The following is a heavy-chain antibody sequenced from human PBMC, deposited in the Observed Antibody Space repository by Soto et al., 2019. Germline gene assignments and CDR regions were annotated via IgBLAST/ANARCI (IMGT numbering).Heavy chain of an antibody. CDR3: ARDLWGYCGTDCYPLDV. J-gene: IGHJ6*02. V-gene: IGHV4-61*01. D-gene: IGHD2-21*02. CDR1: GGSISSSSYY. Sequence: SETLSLTCSVSGGSISSSSYYWSWIRQPPGKGLEWIGYIYYSGNTYYNPSFKSRVTISVDTSKNQFSLKLNSVTAADTAVYYCARDLWGYCGTDCYPLDVWGQGTTVTVSS. CDR2: IYYSGNT.